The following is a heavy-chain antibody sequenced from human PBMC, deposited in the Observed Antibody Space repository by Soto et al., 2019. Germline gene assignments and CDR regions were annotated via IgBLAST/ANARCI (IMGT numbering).Heavy chain of an antibody. D-gene: IGHD6-6*01. CDR1: GGTFSSYA. J-gene: IGHJ4*02. Sequence: GASVKVSCKASGGTFSSYAISWVRQAPGQGLEWMGGIIPIFGTANYAQKFQGRVTITADEPTSTAYMELSSLRSEDTAVYYCAREASQQLVPYPFDYWGQGTLVTVSS. V-gene: IGHV1-69*13. CDR3: AREASQQLVPYPFDY. CDR2: IIPIFGTA.